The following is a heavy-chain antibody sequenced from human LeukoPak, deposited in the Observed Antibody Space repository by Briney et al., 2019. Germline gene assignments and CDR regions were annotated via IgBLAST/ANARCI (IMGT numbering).Heavy chain of an antibody. CDR3: ASYGAAAGTFDY. Sequence: PSETLSLTCTVSGGSLNSYYWSWIRQPPGEGLEWIAYIYYSGSTHYNPSLESRVTISVDTSKNQFSLRVSSVTTADTAVYYCASYGAAAGTFDYWGQGTLVTVSS. CDR1: GGSLNSYY. D-gene: IGHD6-13*01. CDR2: IYYSGST. V-gene: IGHV4-59*01. J-gene: IGHJ4*02.